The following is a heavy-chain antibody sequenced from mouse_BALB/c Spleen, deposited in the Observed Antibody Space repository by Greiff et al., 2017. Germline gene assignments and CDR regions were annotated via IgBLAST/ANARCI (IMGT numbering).Heavy chain of an antibody. CDR3: AKSEGYGNYLFAY. CDR2: IDPANGNT. CDR1: GFNIKDSY. V-gene: IGHV14-3*02. J-gene: IGHJ3*01. D-gene: IGHD2-10*02. Sequence: EVQLQQSGAELVKPGASVKLSCTASGFNIKDSYMHWVKQRPEQGLEWIGRIDPANGNTKYDPKFQGKATITADTSSNTAYLQLSSLTSEDTAVYYCAKSEGYGNYLFAYWGQGTLVTVSA.